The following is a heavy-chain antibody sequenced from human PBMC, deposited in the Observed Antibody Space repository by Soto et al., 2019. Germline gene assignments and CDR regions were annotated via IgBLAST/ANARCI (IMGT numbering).Heavy chain of an antibody. CDR3: ARGRLGCSSTSCYIYYYYYGMDV. CDR2: INHSGST. CDR1: GGSFSGYY. J-gene: IGHJ6*02. D-gene: IGHD2-2*02. Sequence: QVQLQQWGAGLLKPSETLSLTCAVYGGSFSGYYWSWIRQPPGKGLEWIGEINHSGSTNYNPSLKSRVTISVDTSKNQFSLKLSSVTAADTAVYYCARGRLGCSSTSCYIYYYYYGMDVWGQGTTVTVSS. V-gene: IGHV4-34*01.